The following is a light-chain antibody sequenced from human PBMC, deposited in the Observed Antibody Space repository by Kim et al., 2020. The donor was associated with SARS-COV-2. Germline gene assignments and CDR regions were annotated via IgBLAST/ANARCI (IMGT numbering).Light chain of an antibody. Sequence: APGKTARITCGGNKIGSKSVPWYQQKPGQAPVLVIYYDSDRPSGIPERFSGSNSGNTATLTISRVEAGDEADYYCQVWDSSSDHRVFGGGTQLTVL. J-gene: IGLJ3*02. CDR1: KIGSKS. V-gene: IGLV3-21*04. CDR3: QVWDSSSDHRV. CDR2: YDS.